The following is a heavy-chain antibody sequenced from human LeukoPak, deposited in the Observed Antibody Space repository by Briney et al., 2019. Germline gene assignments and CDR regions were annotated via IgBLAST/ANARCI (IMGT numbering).Heavy chain of an antibody. CDR3: VSFYETY. J-gene: IGHJ4*02. V-gene: IGHV3-33*01. CDR1: GFTFSSNG. Sequence: GGSLRLSCAASGFTFSSNGMHWVRQAPGKGLEWVAVIWYDGSDKYYADSVKGRFTITRDNSKNTLYLQMNSLRVEDTAVYYCVSFYETYWGRGTLVTVSS. CDR2: IWYDGSDK. D-gene: IGHD2/OR15-2a*01.